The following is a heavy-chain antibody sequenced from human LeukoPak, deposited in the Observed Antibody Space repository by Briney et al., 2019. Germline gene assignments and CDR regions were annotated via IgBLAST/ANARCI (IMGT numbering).Heavy chain of an antibody. J-gene: IGHJ4*02. CDR2: IYYSGST. CDR3: ARSLGNTNNY. Sequence: SETLSLTCMVSGGSISSYYWSWIRQPPGKGLEWIGYIYYSGSTNYNPSLKSRVTISVDTSKNQFSLKLSSVTAADTAVYYCARSLGNTNNYWGQGTLVTVSS. CDR1: GGSISSYY. V-gene: IGHV4-59*01. D-gene: IGHD3-16*01.